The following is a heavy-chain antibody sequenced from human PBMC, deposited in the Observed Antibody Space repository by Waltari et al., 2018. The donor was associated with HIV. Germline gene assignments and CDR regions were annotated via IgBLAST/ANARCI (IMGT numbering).Heavy chain of an antibody. CDR2: IKSKTDGGAT. CDR3: TTELKVYGGDHWGYFQH. CDR1: GFTFSDAW. Sequence: EVQLVESGGGLVKPGESLTLSCVASGFTFSDAWMTWVRQAPGKGLEWVGRIKSKTDGGATDYAAPVKGRFTISRDDSQNTLYLQMNSLRTEDTAVYYCTTELKVYGGDHWGYFQHWGQDNLVTVSS. D-gene: IGHD2-21*02. J-gene: IGHJ1*01. V-gene: IGHV3-15*01.